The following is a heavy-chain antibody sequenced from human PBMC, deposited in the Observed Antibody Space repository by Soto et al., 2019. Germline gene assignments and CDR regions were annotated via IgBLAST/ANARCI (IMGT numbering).Heavy chain of an antibody. CDR3: ARSLPPYYYGSGSYSYYYGMDV. CDR2: IYHSGST. Sequence: KLRETLSLTCAVSGGSISSSNWWSWVRQPPGKGLEWIGEIYHSGSTNYNPSLKSRVTISVDKSKNQFSLKLSSVTAADTAVYYCARSLPPYYYGSGSYSYYYGMDVWGQGTTVTVYS. CDR1: GGSISSSNW. V-gene: IGHV4-4*03. J-gene: IGHJ6*02. D-gene: IGHD3-10*01.